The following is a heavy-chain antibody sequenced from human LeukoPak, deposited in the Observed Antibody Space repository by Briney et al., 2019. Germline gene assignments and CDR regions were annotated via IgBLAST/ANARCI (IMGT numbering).Heavy chain of an antibody. CDR2: IKQDGSEK. V-gene: IGHV3-7*01. D-gene: IGHD6-13*01. Sequence: GGSLRLSCAASGFTFSSYWMSWVRRAPGKGLEWVANIKQDGSEKYYVDSVKGRFTISRDNAKNSLYLQMNSLRAEDTAVYYCARVTLGSIAAAAYFDYWGQGTLVTVSS. J-gene: IGHJ4*02. CDR1: GFTFSSYW. CDR3: ARVTLGSIAAAAYFDY.